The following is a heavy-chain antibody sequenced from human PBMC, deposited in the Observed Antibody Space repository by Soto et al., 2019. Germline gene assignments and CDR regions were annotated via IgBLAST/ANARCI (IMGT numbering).Heavy chain of an antibody. CDR2: ITSTGSYI. D-gene: IGHD6-13*01. CDR1: GFTFSDYS. Sequence: EVQLVESGGGLVKPGGFLRVSCAASGFTFSDYSMNWVRQAPGKGLEWLSSITSTGSYIYYADSVKGRFTISRDNAGSSLFLQMNSLRAEDTAMYYCARDPPYSSSWSYFDYWGQGTLVTVSS. J-gene: IGHJ4*02. V-gene: IGHV3-21*01. CDR3: ARDPPYSSSWSYFDY.